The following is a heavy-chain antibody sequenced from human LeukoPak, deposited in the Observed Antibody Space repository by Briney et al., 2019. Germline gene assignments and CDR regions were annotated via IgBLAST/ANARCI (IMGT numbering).Heavy chain of an antibody. CDR1: GFSFSIYW. D-gene: IGHD2-8*01. V-gene: IGHV3-74*01. CDR2: IISDGSTT. CDR3: GRPAGISIYCIDY. Sequence: GGSLRLSCAASGFSFSIYWLHWVRQAPGKGLVWVSRIISDGSTTSYADSVKGRFTISRDNAKNTLYLEMNNLRAEDTAVYYCGRPAGISIYCIDYWGQGTLVTVSS. J-gene: IGHJ4*02.